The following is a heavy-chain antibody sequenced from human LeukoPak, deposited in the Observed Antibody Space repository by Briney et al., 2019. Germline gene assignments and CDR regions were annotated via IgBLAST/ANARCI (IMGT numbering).Heavy chain of an antibody. CDR1: GFTFSSYA. CDR2: ISVSGGST. CDR3: AKDQDKAMVRRPFFDY. V-gene: IGHV3-23*01. D-gene: IGHD5-18*01. Sequence: GGSLRLSCAASGFTFSSYAMSWLRQAPGKGLEWVSAISVSGGSTYYADSVKALFTIARDKSKNRLYLQMNSLRAEDTAVYYCAKDQDKAMVRRPFFDYWGQGTVVTVS. J-gene: IGHJ4*02.